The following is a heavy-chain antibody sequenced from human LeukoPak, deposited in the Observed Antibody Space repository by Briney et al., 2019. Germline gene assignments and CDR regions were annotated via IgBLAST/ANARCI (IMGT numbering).Heavy chain of an antibody. Sequence: PGGSLTLSCAASGFSFSNFAMSWVRPASGKGLGWVSAISGSGGDTYYADSVKGRFTISRDNAKSTLYLQMNSLRAEDTALYYCAKDTLLLLYWGQGTLVTVSS. CDR1: GFSFSNFA. D-gene: IGHD3-22*01. CDR3: AKDTLLLLY. J-gene: IGHJ4*02. V-gene: IGHV3-23*01. CDR2: ISGSGGDT.